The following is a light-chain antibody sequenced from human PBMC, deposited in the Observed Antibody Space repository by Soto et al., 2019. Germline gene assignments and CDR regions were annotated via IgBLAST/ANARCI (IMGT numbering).Light chain of an antibody. Sequence: EIVLTQSPGTLSLSPGERATLSCRASQSVSSSYLAWYQQKPGQAPRLLIYGASGRATGIPDRFSGSGSGTDFTLTISRLEPEDFALYYCQQYGSSPSFTFGPGPKVDMK. V-gene: IGKV3-20*01. J-gene: IGKJ3*01. CDR2: GAS. CDR1: QSVSSSY. CDR3: QQYGSSPSFT.